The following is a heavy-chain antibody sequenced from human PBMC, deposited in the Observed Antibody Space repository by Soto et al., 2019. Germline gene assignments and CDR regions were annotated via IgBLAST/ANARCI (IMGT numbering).Heavy chain of an antibody. CDR1: GFTFSSYA. D-gene: IGHD1-26*01. J-gene: IGHJ6*02. CDR3: AKEHYYRYYYYGMDV. V-gene: IGHV3-23*01. Sequence: VQLLESGGGLVQPGGSLRLSFAASGFTFSSYAMSWVRQAPGKGLEWVSAIRGSGGGTYYADSVKGRFTISRDNSKNTLDLQMSSLRAEDTAVYYCAKEHYYRYYYYGMDVWGQGTTVTVSS. CDR2: IRGSGGGT.